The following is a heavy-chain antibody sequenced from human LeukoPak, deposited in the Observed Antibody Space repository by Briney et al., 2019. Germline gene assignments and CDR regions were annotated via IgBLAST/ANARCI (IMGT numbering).Heavy chain of an antibody. V-gene: IGHV1-18*01. J-gene: IGHJ5*02. Sequence: ASVKVSCKASGYTFTSYGISWVRQAPGQGLEWMGWISAYNGNTNYAQKLQGRVTMTTDTSTSTAYMELRSLRSDDTAVYYCARAEIDYYGSGSYSIWFDPWGQGTLVTVSS. CDR2: ISAYNGNT. CDR1: GYTFTSYG. CDR3: ARAEIDYYGSGSYSIWFDP. D-gene: IGHD3-10*01.